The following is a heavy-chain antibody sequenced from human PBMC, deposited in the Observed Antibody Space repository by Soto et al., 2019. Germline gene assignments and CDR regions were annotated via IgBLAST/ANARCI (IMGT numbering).Heavy chain of an antibody. CDR3: ARRNGWELDY. Sequence: GGSLRLSCSASGFTFSSYYMSWIRQAPGKGLEWVAYLTSDSTYTNYADSVKGRFTISRDNAKNSLYLQMNSLRAEDTALYYCARRNGWELDYWGQGTLVTVSS. V-gene: IGHV3-11*06. CDR1: GFTFSSYY. CDR2: LTSDSTYT. D-gene: IGHD1-26*01. J-gene: IGHJ4*02.